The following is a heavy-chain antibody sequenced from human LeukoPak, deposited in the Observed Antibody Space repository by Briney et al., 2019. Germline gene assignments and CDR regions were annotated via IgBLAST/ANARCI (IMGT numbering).Heavy chain of an antibody. CDR2: IYYSGST. CDR1: GGSISSYY. J-gene: IGHJ3*02. D-gene: IGHD4-17*01. V-gene: IGHV4-59*01. CDR3: AREGGDGDGDAFDI. Sequence: PSETLSLTCTVSGGSISSYYWSWIRQPPGKGLEWIGYIYYSGSTNYNPSLKSRVTISVDTSKNQFSLKLSSVTAADTAVYYCAREGGDGDGDAFDIWGQGTMVTVPS.